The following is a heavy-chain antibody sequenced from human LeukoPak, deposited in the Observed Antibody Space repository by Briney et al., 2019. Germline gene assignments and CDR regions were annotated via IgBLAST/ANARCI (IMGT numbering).Heavy chain of an antibody. CDR1: GYTLTELS. J-gene: IGHJ3*02. Sequence: ASVKVSCKVSGYTLTELSMHWVRQAPGKGLEWMGGFDPEDGETIYAQKFQGRVTMTEDTSTDTAYMELSSLRSEDTAVYYCATGCSSSSRGAFDIWGQGTMVTVSS. CDR2: FDPEDGET. D-gene: IGHD6-6*01. V-gene: IGHV1-24*01. CDR3: ATGCSSSSRGAFDI.